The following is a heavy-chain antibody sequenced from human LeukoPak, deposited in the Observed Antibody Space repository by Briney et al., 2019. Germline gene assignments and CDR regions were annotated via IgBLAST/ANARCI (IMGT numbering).Heavy chain of an antibody. CDR2: INHRGST. CDR3: ARSPVYYYDSSGYSDY. Sequence: SETLSLTCAVYGGSFSGYYWSWIRQPPGKGLEWIGEINHRGSTNYNPSLKSRVTISVDTSKNQFSLKLSSVTAADTAVYYCARSPVYYYDSSGYSDYWGQGTLVTVSS. V-gene: IGHV4-34*01. CDR1: GGSFSGYY. D-gene: IGHD3-22*01. J-gene: IGHJ4*02.